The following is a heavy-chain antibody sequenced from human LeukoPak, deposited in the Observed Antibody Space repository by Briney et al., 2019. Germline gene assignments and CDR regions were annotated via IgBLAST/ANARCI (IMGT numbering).Heavy chain of an antibody. CDR2: ISDDGINK. Sequence: PGGSLRLSCAASGFTFSSYVMHWVRQAPGKGLEWVAVISDDGINKYYADSVKGRFTISRDNSKNTMYLQMNSLRAEDTAVYYCARLGNEVYWGQGTLVTVSS. D-gene: IGHD1-1*01. J-gene: IGHJ4*02. V-gene: IGHV3-30-3*01. CDR1: GFTFSSYV. CDR3: ARLGNEVY.